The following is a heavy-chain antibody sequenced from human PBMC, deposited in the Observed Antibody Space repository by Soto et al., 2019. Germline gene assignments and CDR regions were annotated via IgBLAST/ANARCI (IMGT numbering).Heavy chain of an antibody. V-gene: IGHV3-7*05. Sequence: EVQLVESGGGLVQPGGSLRLSCAASGFTFNTYWMKWVRQAPGKGLEWVASIKQDGSEKDYVDSVKGRFTISRDNATNAIYLQMSSLIAEDTALYFFARAGWGRYFDPGGRGPLVTVSS. D-gene: IGHD1-26*01. CDR1: GFTFNTYW. J-gene: IGHJ2*01. CDR2: IKQDGSEK. CDR3: ARAGWGRYFDP.